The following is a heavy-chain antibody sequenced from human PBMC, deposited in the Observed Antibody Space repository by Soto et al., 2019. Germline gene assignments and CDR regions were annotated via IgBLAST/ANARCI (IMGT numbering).Heavy chain of an antibody. CDR2: VIPVFGAA. J-gene: IGHJ4*01. Sequence: QVHLVQSGAEVKKPGSSVKVSCKASGGSFRNFAFNWVRQAPGQGLEWMGGVIPVFGAANYAQKFQGRVTITADDDTSTVYMELSSLRSEDTALYFCARGGSGWAGYTVTPYDHWGQGTLVTVAS. CDR1: GGSFRNFA. CDR3: ARGGSGWAGYTVTPYDH. V-gene: IGHV1-69*01. D-gene: IGHD1-1*01.